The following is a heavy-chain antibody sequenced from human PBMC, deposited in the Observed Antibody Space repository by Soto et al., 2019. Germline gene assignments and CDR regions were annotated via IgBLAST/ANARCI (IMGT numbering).Heavy chain of an antibody. V-gene: IGHV3-23*01. Sequence: GGSLRLSCAASGFTFSSYALTWVRQAPGKGLEWVSGITGSAGTTYYADSVKGRFTISRDNSKNTLYLQMNSLRAEDTAVYYCARPGIAAANDYWGQGTLVTVSS. CDR2: ITGSAGTT. CDR3: ARPGIAAANDY. J-gene: IGHJ4*02. CDR1: GFTFSSYA. D-gene: IGHD6-13*01.